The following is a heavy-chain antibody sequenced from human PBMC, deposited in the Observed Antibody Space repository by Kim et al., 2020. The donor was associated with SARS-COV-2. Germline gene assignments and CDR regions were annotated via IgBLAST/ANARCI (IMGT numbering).Heavy chain of an antibody. V-gene: IGHV3-23*01. D-gene: IGHD4-17*01. CDR3: ARARGVTTPDY. Sequence: TYYADSVKGRFTISRDNSQNTLYLQMNNLRAEDTAVYYCARARGVTTPDYWGQGTLVTVSS. CDR2: T. J-gene: IGHJ4*02.